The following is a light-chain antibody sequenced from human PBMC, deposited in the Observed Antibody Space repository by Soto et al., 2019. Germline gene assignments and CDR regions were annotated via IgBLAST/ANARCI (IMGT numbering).Light chain of an antibody. J-gene: IGKJ3*01. Sequence: DIQMTQSPSSLSAYLGDRVTITCRASQGISNYLAWYQQKPGRLPKLLLFGASTLQSGVPARFSGSGSGTLFTITINGLLPEDVATYYSQKYDMAPFTFCPGTKVDFK. CDR1: QGISNY. V-gene: IGKV1-27*01. CDR2: GAS. CDR3: QKYDMAPFT.